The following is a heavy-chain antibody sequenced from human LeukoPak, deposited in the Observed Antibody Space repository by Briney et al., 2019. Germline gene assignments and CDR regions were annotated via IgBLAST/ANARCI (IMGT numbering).Heavy chain of an antibody. V-gene: IGHV4-59*01. J-gene: IGHJ3*02. CDR3: ARARRNQLGAFDI. CDR1: GGSISSYY. CDR2: IYYSGST. D-gene: IGHD1-14*01. Sequence: PPETLSLTCTVSGGSISSYYWSWIRQPPGKGLEWIGYIYYSGSTNYNPSLKSRVTISVDTSKNQFSLKLSSVTAADTAVYYCARARRNQLGAFDIWGQGTMVTVSS.